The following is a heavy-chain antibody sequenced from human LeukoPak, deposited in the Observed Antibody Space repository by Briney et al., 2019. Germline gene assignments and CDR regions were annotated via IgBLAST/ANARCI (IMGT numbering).Heavy chain of an antibody. CDR3: AKDSGYSYGTLDY. CDR2: IWYDGSNK. CDR1: GFTFSSYG. Sequence: GGSLRLSCAASGFTFSSYGMHWVRPAPGQGLEWVAVIWYDGSNKYYADSVKGRFTISRDNSKNTLYLQMNSLRAEDTAVYYCAKDSGYSYGTLDYWGQGTLVTVSS. V-gene: IGHV3-33*06. J-gene: IGHJ4*02. D-gene: IGHD5-18*01.